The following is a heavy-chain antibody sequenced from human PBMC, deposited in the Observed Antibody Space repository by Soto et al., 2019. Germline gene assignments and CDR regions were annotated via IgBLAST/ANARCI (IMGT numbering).Heavy chain of an antibody. V-gene: IGHV4-30-4*01. CDR3: ARVDYGDYYWFDP. Sequence: SETLSLTCTVSGGSISSGDYYWSWIRQPPGKGLEWIGYIYYSGSTYYNPSLKSRVTISVDTSKNQFSLKLSSVTAADTAVYYCARVDYGDYYWFDPWGQGTLVTVSS. CDR2: IYYSGST. D-gene: IGHD4-17*01. J-gene: IGHJ5*02. CDR1: GGSISSGDYY.